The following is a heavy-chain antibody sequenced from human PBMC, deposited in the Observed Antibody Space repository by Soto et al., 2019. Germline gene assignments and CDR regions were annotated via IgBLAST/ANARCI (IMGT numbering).Heavy chain of an antibody. V-gene: IGHV3-33*01. CDR2: IWYDGSNK. D-gene: IGHD4-17*01. Sequence: GGSLRLSCAASGFTFSSYGMHWVRQAPGKGLEWVAVIWYDGSNKYYADSVKGRFTISRDNSKNTLYLQMNSLRAEDTAVYYCAGEKNHDYGDSRWFDPWGQGTLVTVSS. CDR1: GFTFSSYG. J-gene: IGHJ5*02. CDR3: AGEKNHDYGDSRWFDP.